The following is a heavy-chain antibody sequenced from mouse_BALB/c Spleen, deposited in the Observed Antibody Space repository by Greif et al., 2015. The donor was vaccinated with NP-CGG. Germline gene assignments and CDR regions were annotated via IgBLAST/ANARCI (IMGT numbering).Heavy chain of an antibody. Sequence: VQLQQSGAELVRPGASVTLSCKASGYTFTDYEMHWVKQTPVHGLEWIGAIDPETGGTAYNQKFKGKATLTADKSSSTAYMELRSLTSEDSAVYYCTPTYVYWYFDVWGAGTTVTVSS. CDR3: TPTYVYWYFDV. V-gene: IGHV1-15*01. J-gene: IGHJ1*01. D-gene: IGHD5-1*01. CDR2: IDPETGGT. CDR1: GYTFTDYE.